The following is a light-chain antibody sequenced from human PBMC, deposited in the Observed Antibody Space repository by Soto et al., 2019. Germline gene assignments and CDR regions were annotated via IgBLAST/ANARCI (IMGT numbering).Light chain of an antibody. CDR1: QSVSSN. Sequence: EIVMTQSPSTLSVSPGERATLSCRASQSVSSNLAGYQQKPGQAPRLLIYGASTRATGIPARFSGSGSGTEFPLTISSLQSEDFAVYYCQQYNNWPPWTFGQGTKVEIK. CDR2: GAS. J-gene: IGKJ1*01. V-gene: IGKV3-15*01. CDR3: QQYNNWPPWT.